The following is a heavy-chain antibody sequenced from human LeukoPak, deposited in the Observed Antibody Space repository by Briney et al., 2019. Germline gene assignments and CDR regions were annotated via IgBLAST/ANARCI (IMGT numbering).Heavy chain of an antibody. CDR2: IYYSGST. D-gene: IGHD6-6*01. CDR3: ARGLSNYYYYGMDV. CDR1: GGSISSSSYY. V-gene: IGHV4-39*01. Sequence: SETLSLTCTVSGGSISSSSYYWGWIRQPPGKGLEWIGSIYYSGSTYYNPSLKSRVTISVDTSKNQFSLKLSSVTAADTAVYYCARGLSNYYYYGMDVWGQGTTVTVSS. J-gene: IGHJ6*02.